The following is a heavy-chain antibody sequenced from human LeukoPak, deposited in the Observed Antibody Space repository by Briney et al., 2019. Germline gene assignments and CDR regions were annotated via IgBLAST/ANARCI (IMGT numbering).Heavy chain of an antibody. CDR1: GFTFSSYA. CDR3: AKAWAAAGTFAS. D-gene: IGHD6-13*01. Sequence: TGGSLRLSCAASGFTFSSYAMHWVRQAPGKGLEYVSAISSNGGSTYYANSVKGRFTISRDNSKNTLYLQMGSLRAEDTAVYYCAKAWAAAGTFASWGQGTLVTVSS. CDR2: ISSNGGST. J-gene: IGHJ4*02. V-gene: IGHV3-64*01.